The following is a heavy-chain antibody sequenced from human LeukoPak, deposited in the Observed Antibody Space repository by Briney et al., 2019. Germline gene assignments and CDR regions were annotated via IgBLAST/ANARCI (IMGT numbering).Heavy chain of an antibody. CDR3: VRQRVSMGTINHFGP. CDR1: GYSFTTYW. J-gene: IGHJ5*02. Sequence: PGESLKISCETSGYSFTTYWICWVRQMPGTVLEWVGVIYPDDSDTSYSPYFQGQVVISADRSIRTAYLQWNSLKTSDTAMYYCVRQRVSMGTINHFGPWGQGTLVTVSS. V-gene: IGHV5-51*01. CDR2: IYPDDSDT. D-gene: IGHD5/OR15-5a*01.